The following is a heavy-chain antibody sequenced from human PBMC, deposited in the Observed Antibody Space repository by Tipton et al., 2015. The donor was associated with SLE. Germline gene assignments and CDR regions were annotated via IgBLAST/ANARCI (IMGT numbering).Heavy chain of an antibody. CDR2: IYYSGST. D-gene: IGHD3-3*01. Sequence: TLSLTCTVSGGSISSSSYYWGWIRQPPGKGLEWIGSIYYSGSTYYNPSLKSRVTISVDTSKNQFSLKLSSVTAADTAVYYCAKSLTIFGVVILHDAFDIWGQGTTVTVSS. V-gene: IGHV4-39*07. CDR3: AKSLTIFGVVILHDAFDI. CDR1: GGSISSSSYY. J-gene: IGHJ3*02.